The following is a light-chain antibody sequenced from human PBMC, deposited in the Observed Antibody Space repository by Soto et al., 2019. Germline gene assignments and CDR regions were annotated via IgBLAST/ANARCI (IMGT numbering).Light chain of an antibody. CDR1: QSVSSY. Sequence: EIVLTQSPATLSLSPRDRATLSCRASQSVSSYLACYQQKPGQAPRLLIYDASNRATGIPARFSGSGSGTDFTLTISSLEPEDFAVYYCQQRSNWPLTFGGGNKVEIK. J-gene: IGKJ4*01. V-gene: IGKV3-11*01. CDR3: QQRSNWPLT. CDR2: DAS.